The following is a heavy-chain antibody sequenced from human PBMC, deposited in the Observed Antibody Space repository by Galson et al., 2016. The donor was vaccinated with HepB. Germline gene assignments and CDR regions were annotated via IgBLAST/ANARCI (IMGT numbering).Heavy chain of an antibody. D-gene: IGHD3-9*01. CDR3: ARQPHYDILTGYWFDP. V-gene: IGHV5-51*01. CDR2: IYPGDSDT. CDR1: GYIYTTYW. J-gene: IGHJ5*02. Sequence: SGAEVKKPGESLKISCKGSGYIYTTYWIAWVRQMPGKGLEWMGIIYPGDSDTRYSPSFQGQVTISADKSISTAYLQWNSLQASDTAIYYCARQPHYDILTGYWFDPWGQGTLVTVSS.